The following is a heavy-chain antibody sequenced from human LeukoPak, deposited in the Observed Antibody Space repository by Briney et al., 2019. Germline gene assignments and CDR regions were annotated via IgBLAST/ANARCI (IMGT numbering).Heavy chain of an antibody. CDR3: ARETPYDSSGYYMWDDY. J-gene: IGHJ4*02. V-gene: IGHV4-34*01. CDR2: INHSGST. D-gene: IGHD3-22*01. Sequence: SETLSLTCAVYGGSFSGYYWSWIRQPPGKGLEWIGEINHSGSTNYNPSLKSRVTISVDTSKNQFSLKLSSVTAADTAVYYCARETPYDSSGYYMWDDYWGQGTLVTVSS. CDR1: GGSFSGYY.